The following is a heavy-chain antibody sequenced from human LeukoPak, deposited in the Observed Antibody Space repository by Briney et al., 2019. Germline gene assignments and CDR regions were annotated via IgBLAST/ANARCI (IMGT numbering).Heavy chain of an antibody. J-gene: IGHJ4*02. CDR1: GDSISGRAYY. CDR2: IHSSGTH. CDR3: SRERGFWSGYFRPRYFDY. V-gene: IGHV4-61*02. D-gene: IGHD3-3*01. Sequence: SETLSLTCTVSGDSISGRAYYWSWIRQPAGKGLEWIGRIHSSGTHSYNPSLKSRVSIPVETSKNQFSLKLSSLTAADTAVYFCSRERGFWSGYFRPRYFDYWGQGTLVTV.